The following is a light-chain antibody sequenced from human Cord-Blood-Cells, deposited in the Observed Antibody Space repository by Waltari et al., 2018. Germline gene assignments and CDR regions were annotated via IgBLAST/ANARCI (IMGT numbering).Light chain of an antibody. CDR3: QQYGSSPPFT. J-gene: IGKJ3*01. CDR1: QSFSSSY. CDR2: GAS. Sequence: EIVLTQSPGTLSLSPGERATLTCRASQSFSSSYLAWYQQKPGQAPRLLTYGASSRATGIPDRFSGSGSGTDFTLTISRLEPEDFAVYYCQQYGSSPPFTFGPGTKVDIK. V-gene: IGKV3-20*01.